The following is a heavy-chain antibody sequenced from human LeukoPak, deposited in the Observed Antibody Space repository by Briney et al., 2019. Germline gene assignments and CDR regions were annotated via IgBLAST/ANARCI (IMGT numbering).Heavy chain of an antibody. Sequence: PGGSLRLSCAASGFTFSTYTMNWVRQAPGKGLEWVSSITSSSSYIYYADSVKGRFTISRDNAKNSLYLQMNSLRAEDTAVYYCARGKYPGAFDIWGQGTMVGVSS. CDR3: ARGKYPGAFDI. J-gene: IGHJ3*02. CDR2: ITSSSSYI. CDR1: GFTFSTYT. D-gene: IGHD3-10*01. V-gene: IGHV3-21*01.